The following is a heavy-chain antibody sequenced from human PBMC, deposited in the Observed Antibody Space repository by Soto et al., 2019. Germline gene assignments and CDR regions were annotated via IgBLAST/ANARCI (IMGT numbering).Heavy chain of an antibody. Sequence: SETLSLTCTVSGGSISSRSDYWGWIRQPPGKGLEWIGSIYYSGSTYYNPSLKSRVTISVDTSKNQFSLKLSSVTAADTAVYYCARRPDSSMATTYSYYFDYWGQGTLVTVSS. V-gene: IGHV4-39*01. CDR3: ARRPDSSMATTYSYYFDY. CDR1: GGSISSRSDY. D-gene: IGHD5-12*01. CDR2: IYYSGST. J-gene: IGHJ4*02.